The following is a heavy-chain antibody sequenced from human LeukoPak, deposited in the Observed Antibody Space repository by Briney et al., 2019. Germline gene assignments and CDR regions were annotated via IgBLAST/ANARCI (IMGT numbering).Heavy chain of an antibody. Sequence: ASVTVSFTASGGTFSSYGISWVRQAPGQGLEWMGWISACNGNTNYAQKLQGRVTMTTDTSTSAAYMELRSLRSEDTAVYYCARVWGAIDYWGQGTLVTVSS. CDR2: ISACNGNT. J-gene: IGHJ4*02. CDR1: GGTFSSYG. D-gene: IGHD1-26*01. V-gene: IGHV1-18*01. CDR3: ARVWGAIDY.